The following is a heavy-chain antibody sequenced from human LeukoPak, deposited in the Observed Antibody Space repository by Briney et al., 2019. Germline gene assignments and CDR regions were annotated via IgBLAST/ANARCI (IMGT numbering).Heavy chain of an antibody. CDR1: GFTFSSYA. J-gene: IGHJ2*01. CDR2: ISGSSSYI. D-gene: IGHD4-17*01. V-gene: IGHV3-21*01. CDR3: ARTTVRNHWYFDL. Sequence: GGSLRLSCAASGFTFSSYAMSWVRQAPGKGLEWVSAISGSSSYIYYADSVKGRFTISRDNAKNSLYLQMNSLRAEDTAVYYCARTTVRNHWYFDLWGRGTLVTVSS.